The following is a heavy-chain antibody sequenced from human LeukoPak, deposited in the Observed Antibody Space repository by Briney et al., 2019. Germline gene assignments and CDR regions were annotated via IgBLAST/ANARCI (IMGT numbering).Heavy chain of an antibody. D-gene: IGHD3-22*01. CDR2: INWNGGST. CDR1: GFTFDDYG. CDR3: ARGGRYYYDSSGYHAADY. Sequence: GGSLRLSCAASGFTFDDYGMSWVRQAPRKGLEWVSGINWNGGSTGYADSVKGRFTISRDNAKNSLYLQMNSPRAEDTALYYCARGGRYYYDSSGYHAADYWGQGTLVTVSS. V-gene: IGHV3-20*04. J-gene: IGHJ4*02.